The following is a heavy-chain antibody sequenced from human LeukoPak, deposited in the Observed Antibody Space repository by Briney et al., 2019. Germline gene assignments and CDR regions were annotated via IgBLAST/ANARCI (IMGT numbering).Heavy chain of an antibody. J-gene: IGHJ6*02. Sequence: TGGSLRLSCGASGFTFSSCAMSWVRQAPGKGLEWVASINHNGNVNYYVDSVKGRFTISRDNAKNSLYLQMSNLRAEDTAVYFCAGGGGLDVWGQGATVTVSS. CDR1: GFTFSSCA. D-gene: IGHD3-16*01. V-gene: IGHV3-7*03. CDR2: INHNGNVN. CDR3: AGGGGLDV.